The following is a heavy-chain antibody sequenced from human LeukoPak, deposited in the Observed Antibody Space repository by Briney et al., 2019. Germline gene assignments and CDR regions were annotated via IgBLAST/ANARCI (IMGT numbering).Heavy chain of an antibody. J-gene: IGHJ6*03. CDR1: GFTFSSYE. CDR2: IRSDGSTI. CDR3: ARQRWSWYFYMDV. V-gene: IGHV3-48*03. D-gene: IGHD2-15*01. Sequence: GGCLRLSRTASGFTFSSYEMNWVRQAPGKGLEWVSYIRSDGSTIFYADSVKGRFTISRDNAKNSLYLQMNSLRAEDTAVYYCARQRWSWYFYMDVWGKGTTVTISS.